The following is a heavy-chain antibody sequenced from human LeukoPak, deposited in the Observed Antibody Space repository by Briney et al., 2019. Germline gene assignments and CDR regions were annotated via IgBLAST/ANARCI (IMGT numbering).Heavy chain of an antibody. CDR3: ARVGVVVVVAAPDY. J-gene: IGHJ4*02. V-gene: IGHV1-18*01. Sequence: ASVKVSCKASGGTFSSYAISWVRQAPGQGLEWMGWISAYNGNTNYAQKLQGRVTMTTDTSTSTAYMELRSLRSDDTAVYYCARVGVVVVVAAPDYWGQGTLVTVSS. CDR1: GGTFSSYA. D-gene: IGHD2-15*01. CDR2: ISAYNGNT.